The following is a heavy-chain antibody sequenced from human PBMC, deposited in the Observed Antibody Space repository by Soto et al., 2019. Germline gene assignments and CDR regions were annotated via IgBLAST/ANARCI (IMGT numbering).Heavy chain of an antibody. Sequence: ASVKVSCKASGYTFTSYGISWVRQAPGQGLEWMGWISAYNGNTNYAQKLQGRVTMTTDTSTSTAYMELRSLRSGDTAVYYCARRARYYYDSSGYYYGAFDIWGQGTMVTVSS. CDR2: ISAYNGNT. CDR3: ARRARYYYDSSGYYYGAFDI. CDR1: GYTFTSYG. J-gene: IGHJ3*02. D-gene: IGHD3-22*01. V-gene: IGHV1-18*01.